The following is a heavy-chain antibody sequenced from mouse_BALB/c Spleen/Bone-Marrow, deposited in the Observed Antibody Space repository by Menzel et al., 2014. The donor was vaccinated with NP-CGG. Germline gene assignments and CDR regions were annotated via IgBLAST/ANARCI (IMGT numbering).Heavy chain of an antibody. J-gene: IGHJ4*01. CDR2: IYPGGGYT. CDR1: GYTFTNYW. CDR3: AIHGEAMDY. V-gene: IGHV1-63*02. Sequence: LQESGAELVRPGTSVKMSCKAAGYTFTNYWIGWVKRRPGHGLEWIGDIYPGGGYTNYNEKFKGKATLTADTSSSTAYMQLSSLTSEDSAVYYCAIHGEAMDYWGQGTSVTVSS.